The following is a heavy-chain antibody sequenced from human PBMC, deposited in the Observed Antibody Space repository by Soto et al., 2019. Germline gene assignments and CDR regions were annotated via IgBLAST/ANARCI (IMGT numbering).Heavy chain of an antibody. J-gene: IGHJ6*02. CDR2: ISSSSSYI. Sequence: NPGGSLRLSCAASGFTFSSYSMNWVRQAPGKGLEWVSSISSSSSYIYYADSVKGRFTISRDNAKNSLYLQMNSLRAEDTAVYYCARDLSPLRDGYIFYYYYGMDVWGQGTTVTVSS. D-gene: IGHD5-12*01. CDR1: GFTFSSYS. V-gene: IGHV3-21*01. CDR3: ARDLSPLRDGYIFYYYYGMDV.